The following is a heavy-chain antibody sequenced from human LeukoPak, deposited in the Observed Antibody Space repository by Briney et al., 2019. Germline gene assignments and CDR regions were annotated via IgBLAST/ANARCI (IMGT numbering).Heavy chain of an antibody. J-gene: IGHJ4*02. CDR2: IKQDGGEK. Sequence: GGSLRLSCAASGFTFNAYWMTWVRQAPGKGLEWGANIKQDGGEKYYVDSVKGRFTITGDNAKNSLYLQMDSLRAEDTAVYYCARELTTQTKASCSGGNCLGYFDYCGQGTLVTVSS. CDR1: GFTFNAYW. CDR3: ARELTTQTKASCSGGNCLGYFDY. V-gene: IGHV3-7*01. D-gene: IGHD2-15*01.